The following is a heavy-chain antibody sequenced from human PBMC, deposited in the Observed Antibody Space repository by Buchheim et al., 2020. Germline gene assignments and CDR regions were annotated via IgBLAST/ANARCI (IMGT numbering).Heavy chain of an antibody. CDR1: GGSFSGYY. V-gene: IGHV4-34*01. CDR3: AKAGTREQYYYYYGMDV. CDR2: INHTGST. Sequence: QVQLQQWGAELLKPSETLSLTCAVYGGSFSGYYWSWIRQPPGKGLEWIGEINHTGSTNYNPPLKSRLTISVDTSKNQFSLKLNRVTAADTAVYYCAKAGTREQYYYYYGMDVWGQGTT. J-gene: IGHJ6*02. D-gene: IGHD4-17*01.